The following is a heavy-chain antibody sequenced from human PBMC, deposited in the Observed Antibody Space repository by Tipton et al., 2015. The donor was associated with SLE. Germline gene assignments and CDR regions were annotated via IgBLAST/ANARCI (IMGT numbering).Heavy chain of an antibody. CDR1: GFTFSSYG. CDR3: AKDGDYVWGSYRYRGDAFDI. Sequence: SLRLSCAASGFTFSSYGMHWVRPAPGKGLEWVAVIWYDGSNKYYADSVKGRFTISRDNSKNTLYLQMNSLRVEDTAVYYCAKDGDYVWGSYRYRGDAFDIWGQGTMVTVSS. D-gene: IGHD3-16*02. J-gene: IGHJ3*02. CDR2: IWYDGSNK. V-gene: IGHV3-33*06.